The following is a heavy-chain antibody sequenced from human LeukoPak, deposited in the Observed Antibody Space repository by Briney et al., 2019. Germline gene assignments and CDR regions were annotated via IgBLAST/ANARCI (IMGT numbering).Heavy chain of an antibody. CDR2: IYHSGST. CDR3: AGRVPYYYGSGSYFGN. J-gene: IGHJ4*02. CDR1: GDSISGSNW. Sequence: SETLSLTCDVSGDSISGSNWWNWVRQPPGKGLEWIGGIYHSGSTNYNPSLKSRVTMSVDKSKNQFSLKLSSVTAADTAVYYCAGRVPYYYGSGSYFGNWGQGTLVTVSS. V-gene: IGHV4-4*02. D-gene: IGHD3-10*01.